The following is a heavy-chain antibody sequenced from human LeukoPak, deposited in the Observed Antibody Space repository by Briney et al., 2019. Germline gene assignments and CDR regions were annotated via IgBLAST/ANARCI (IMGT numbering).Heavy chain of an antibody. D-gene: IGHD4-17*01. Sequence: GGSLRLSCAASGFTFSSYWMSWVRQAPGKGLEWVSYISSSSSTVYYADSVKGRFTISRDNAKNSLYLQMNSLRAEDTAVYYCARERPVTTRGLDYWGQGTLVTVSS. CDR2: ISSSSSTV. V-gene: IGHV3-48*01. CDR3: ARERPVTTRGLDY. J-gene: IGHJ4*02. CDR1: GFTFSSYW.